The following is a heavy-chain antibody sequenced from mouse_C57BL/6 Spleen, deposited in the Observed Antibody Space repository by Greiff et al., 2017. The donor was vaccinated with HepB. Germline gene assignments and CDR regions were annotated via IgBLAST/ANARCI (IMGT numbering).Heavy chain of an antibody. CDR1: GYTFTDYY. Sequence: VQLQQSGPELVKPGASVKISCKASGYTFTDYYMNWVKQSHGKSLEWIGDINPNNGGTSYNQKFKGKATLTVDKSSSTAYMELRSLTSEDSAVYYCARWLLDYAMDYWGQGTSVTVSS. CDR2: INPNNGGT. CDR3: ARWLLDYAMDY. V-gene: IGHV1-26*01. J-gene: IGHJ4*01. D-gene: IGHD2-3*01.